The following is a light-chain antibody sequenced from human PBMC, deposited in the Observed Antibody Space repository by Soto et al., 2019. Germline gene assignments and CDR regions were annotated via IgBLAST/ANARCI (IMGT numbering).Light chain of an antibody. CDR2: DVS. J-gene: IGLJ2*01. CDR3: SSYTRSSTLV. V-gene: IGLV2-14*01. CDR1: SSDVGGYKF. Sequence: QPVLTQPASVSGSPGQSITISCTGTSSDVGGYKFVSWYQQHPGKAPKLMIYDVSDRPSGVSNRFSGSKSGNTASLTISGLQAEDEADYYCSSYTRSSTLVFGGGTKLTVL.